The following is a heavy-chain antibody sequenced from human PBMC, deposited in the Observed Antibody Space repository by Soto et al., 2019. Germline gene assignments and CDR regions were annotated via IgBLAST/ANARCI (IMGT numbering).Heavy chain of an antibody. Sequence: EVQLVESGGGLVKPGQSLRLSCTSSGFTFGDYAMSWFRQAPGKGLEWVGFIRSKPYGGTTEFAASVKGRFTLARDDPNSVAYLQMDSLKTEDTAVYYCARDLPWYASGPDFFDYWGQGTLVTVSS. D-gene: IGHD6-19*01. V-gene: IGHV3-49*05. J-gene: IGHJ4*02. CDR2: IRSKPYGGTT. CDR1: GFTFGDYA. CDR3: ARDLPWYASGPDFFDY.